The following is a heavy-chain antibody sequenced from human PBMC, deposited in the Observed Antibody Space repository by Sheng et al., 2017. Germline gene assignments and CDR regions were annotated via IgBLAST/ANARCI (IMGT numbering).Heavy chain of an antibody. CDR1: GFTFSSYG. CDR2: ISGSGGST. Sequence: EVQLVESGGGLVQPGGTLRLSCAASGFTFSSYGMSWVRQAPGKGLEWVSAISGSGGSTYYADSVKGRFTISRDNSKNTLYLQMNSLRAEDTAVYYCAKDGPETYYYDSSARGAFDIWGQGTMVTVSS. D-gene: IGHD3-22*01. V-gene: IGHV3-23*04. CDR3: AKDGPETYYYDSSARGAFDI. J-gene: IGHJ3*02.